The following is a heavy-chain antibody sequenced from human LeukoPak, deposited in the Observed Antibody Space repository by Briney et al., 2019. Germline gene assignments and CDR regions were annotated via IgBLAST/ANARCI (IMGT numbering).Heavy chain of an antibody. CDR1: GFTFSSYA. Sequence: GGSLRLSCAASGFTFSSYAMNWVRQAPGKGLEWVSTISGSGGSTYYADSVKGRFTISRDNSKNTLYLQVNSLRAEDTAVYYCAKDGGYDYYYYGMDVWGQGTTVTVSS. CDR2: ISGSGGST. D-gene: IGHD5-12*01. V-gene: IGHV3-23*01. CDR3: AKDGGYDYYYYGMDV. J-gene: IGHJ6*02.